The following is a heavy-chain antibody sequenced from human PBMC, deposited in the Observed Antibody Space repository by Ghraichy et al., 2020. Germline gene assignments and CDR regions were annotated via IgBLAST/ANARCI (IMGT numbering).Heavy chain of an antibody. CDR3: ARDTYYDVLPGYYMDDY. J-gene: IGHJ4*02. V-gene: IGHV3-7*04. D-gene: IGHD3-9*01. CDR1: GFTFSRYW. CDR2: IKQDGSEK. Sequence: GGSLRLSCVASGFTFSRYWMSWVRQAPGKGLEWVANIKQDGSEKHYVDSVKGRFTISRDNARNSQYLQMNNLRAEDTAVYYCARDTYYDVLPGYYMDDYWGQGTLVTVS.